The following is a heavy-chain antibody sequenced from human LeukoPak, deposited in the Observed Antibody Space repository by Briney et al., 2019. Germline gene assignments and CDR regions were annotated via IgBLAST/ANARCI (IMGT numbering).Heavy chain of an antibody. Sequence: PSETLSLTCAVYGGSFSGYYWSWIRQPPGKGLEWIGEINHSGSTNYNPSLKSRVTISVDTSKNQFSLKLSSVTAADTAVYYCARLIGSGPFDYWGQGTLVTVSS. CDR3: ARLIGSGPFDY. CDR2: INHSGST. CDR1: GGSFSGYY. D-gene: IGHD3-10*01. V-gene: IGHV4-34*01. J-gene: IGHJ4*02.